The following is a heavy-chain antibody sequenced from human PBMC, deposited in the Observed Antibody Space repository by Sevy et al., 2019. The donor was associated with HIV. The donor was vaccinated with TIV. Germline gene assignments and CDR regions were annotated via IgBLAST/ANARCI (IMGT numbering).Heavy chain of an antibody. Sequence: GGSLRLSCAASGFTVSSNYMSWVRQAAGKGLEWVSVTYSGGTTYYADSVKGRFTISRDNSKNTLFLQMNSLRAEDTAVYYCARDRWKQYKGTMDVWGQGTTVTVSS. D-gene: IGHD2-15*01. CDR1: GFTVSSNY. CDR2: TYSGGTT. CDR3: ARDRWKQYKGTMDV. J-gene: IGHJ6*02. V-gene: IGHV3-53*01.